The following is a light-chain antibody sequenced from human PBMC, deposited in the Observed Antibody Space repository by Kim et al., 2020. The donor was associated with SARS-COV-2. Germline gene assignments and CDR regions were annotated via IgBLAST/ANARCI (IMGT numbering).Light chain of an antibody. CDR2: GAF. Sequence: PGAGATLSCRASQRVSGNYLAWYQQKPGLAPRLLIYGAFSRATGIPDRFRGGGSGTDFTLTIIALEPEDFAVYYCQQYGDSHQTFGQGTKLEIK. CDR1: QRVSGNY. CDR3: QQYGDSHQT. V-gene: IGKV3-20*01. J-gene: IGKJ2*01.